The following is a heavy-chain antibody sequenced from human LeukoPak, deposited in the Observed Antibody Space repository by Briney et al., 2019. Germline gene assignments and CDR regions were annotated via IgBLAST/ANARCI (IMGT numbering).Heavy chain of an antibody. J-gene: IGHJ3*02. D-gene: IGHD5-12*01. CDR2: ISWNSGSI. Sequence: HPGGSLRLSCAASGFTFDDYAMHWVRQAPGKGLEWVSGISWNSGSIGYADSVKGRFTISRDNAKNSLYLQMNSLRAEDTALYYCAKDASDYAYYDAFDIWGQGTMVTVSS. V-gene: IGHV3-9*01. CDR3: AKDASDYAYYDAFDI. CDR1: GFTFDDYA.